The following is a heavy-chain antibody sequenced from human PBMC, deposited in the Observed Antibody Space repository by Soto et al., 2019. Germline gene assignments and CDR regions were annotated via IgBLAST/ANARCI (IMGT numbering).Heavy chain of an antibody. V-gene: IGHV2-5*02. CDR1: GFSLSTSGVG. CDR2: IYWDDDK. CDR3: AHNQRLLWFGELFTTKTYYFDY. J-gene: IGHJ4*02. Sequence: SGPTLVNPTQTLTLTCTFSGFSLSTSGVGVGWIRQPPGKALEWLALIYWDDDKRYSPSLKSRLTITKDTSKNQVVLTMTNMDPVDTATYYCAHNQRLLWFGELFTTKTYYFDYWGQGTLVTVSS. D-gene: IGHD3-10*01.